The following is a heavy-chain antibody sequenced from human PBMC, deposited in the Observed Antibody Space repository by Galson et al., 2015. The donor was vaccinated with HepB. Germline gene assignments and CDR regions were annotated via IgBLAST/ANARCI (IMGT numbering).Heavy chain of an antibody. V-gene: IGHV3-30*04. D-gene: IGHD2-15*01. CDR2: ILYDGSNQ. CDR1: TFSFSNYA. Sequence: SLRLSCAVSTFSFSNYAMHWVRQAPGKGLEWVAVILYDGSNQYYADSVKGRFTIFRDNSKSSLYLQMNSLRPEDTAVYYCARDGYCSGDRCYYTPPYFDNWGQGTLVTVSS. J-gene: IGHJ4*02. CDR3: ARDGYCSGDRCYYTPPYFDN.